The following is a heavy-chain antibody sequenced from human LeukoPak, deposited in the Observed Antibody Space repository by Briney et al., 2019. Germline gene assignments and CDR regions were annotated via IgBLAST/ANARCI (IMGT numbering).Heavy chain of an antibody. CDR1: GFTVSSNY. D-gene: IGHD5-18*01. CDR3: AKDRDTAMEIDY. Sequence: TGGSLRLSRAASGFTVSSNYMSWVHQAPGKGLEWVSVIYSGGSTYYADSVKGRFTISRDNSKNTLYLQMNSLRAEDTAVYYCAKDRDTAMEIDYWGQGTLVTVSS. CDR2: IYSGGST. V-gene: IGHV3-66*02. J-gene: IGHJ4*02.